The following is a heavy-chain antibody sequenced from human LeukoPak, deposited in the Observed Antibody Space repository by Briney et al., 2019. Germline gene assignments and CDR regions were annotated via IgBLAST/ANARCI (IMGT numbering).Heavy chain of an antibody. Sequence: GGSLRLSCAASGFTFSSYGMHWVRQAPGKGLEWVAFIRYDGSNKYYADSVKGRFTISRDNSKNTLYLQMNSLRTEDTAVYYCAKDIRRYSSDWLHNPFDYWGQGTLVTVSS. D-gene: IGHD6-19*01. CDR2: IRYDGSNK. CDR1: GFTFSSYG. CDR3: AKDIRRYSSDWLHNPFDY. V-gene: IGHV3-30*02. J-gene: IGHJ4*02.